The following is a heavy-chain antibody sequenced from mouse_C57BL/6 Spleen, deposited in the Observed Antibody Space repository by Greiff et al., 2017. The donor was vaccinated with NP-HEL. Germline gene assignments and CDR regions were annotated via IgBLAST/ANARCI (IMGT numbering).Heavy chain of an antibody. D-gene: IGHD1-2*01. CDR3: ARKHFITSVVGYAMDD. Sequence: QVQLQQSGPELVKPGASVKLSCKASGYTFTSYWMHWVKQRPGQGLEWIGYINPSSGYTKYNQKFKDKATLTADKSSSTAYMQLRSLTYEASAVFYCARKHFITSVVGYAMDDWGQGTSVTVSA. J-gene: IGHJ4*01. CDR2: INPSSGYT. V-gene: IGHV1-7*01. CDR1: GYTFTSYW.